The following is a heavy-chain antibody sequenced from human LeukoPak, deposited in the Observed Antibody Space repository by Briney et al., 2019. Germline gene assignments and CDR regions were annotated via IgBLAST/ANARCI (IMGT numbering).Heavy chain of an antibody. CDR1: GGSISGYY. V-gene: IGHV4-59*01. CDR3: ARFDRDGYNLDY. CDR2: IYYTGST. J-gene: IGHJ4*02. Sequence: SETLSLTCTASGGSISGYYWTWIRQPPGKRLEWIGYIYYTGSTNYNPSLKSRVTISVDTSKNQFSLNLSSVTAADTALYYCARFDRDGYNLDYWGQGTLVTVSS. D-gene: IGHD5-24*01.